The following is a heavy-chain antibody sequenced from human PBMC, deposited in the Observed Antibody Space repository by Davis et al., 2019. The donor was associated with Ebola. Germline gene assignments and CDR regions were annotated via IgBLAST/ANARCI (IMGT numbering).Heavy chain of an antibody. D-gene: IGHD2/OR15-2a*01. J-gene: IGHJ4*02. V-gene: IGHV1-69*13. CDR3: TRGGNFDF. Sequence: AASVKVSCKSSGGTFRNYAIMWVRQAPGQGLEWMGGIIPMFGTGSYTQKFQGRVSITADESTSTAYMELSSPRSDDTAVYYCTRGGNFDFWGQGTLVTVSS. CDR2: IIPMFGTG. CDR1: GGTFRNYA.